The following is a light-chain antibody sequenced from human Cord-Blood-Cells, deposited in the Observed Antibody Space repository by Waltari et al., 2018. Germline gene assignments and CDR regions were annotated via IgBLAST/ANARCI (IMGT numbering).Light chain of an antibody. CDR3: SSYTSSSTRV. J-gene: IGLJ3*02. CDR2: DVS. Sequence: QSALTQPASVSGSPGQSITISCTGTSSDVGGYNYVSWYQQHQGKAPKIMIYDVSNRPSGVSNRFSGSKSGNTASLTISGLQAEDEADYYCSSYTSSSTRVFGGGTKLTVL. V-gene: IGLV2-14*03. CDR1: SSDVGGYNY.